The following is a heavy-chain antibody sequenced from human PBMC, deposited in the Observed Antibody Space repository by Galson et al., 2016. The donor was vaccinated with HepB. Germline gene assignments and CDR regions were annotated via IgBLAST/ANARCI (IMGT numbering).Heavy chain of an antibody. CDR2: IRSSGISD. CDR3: ARAVYSPVTSDSNTAGSCLDT. J-gene: IGHJ5*02. CDR1: DIDFRDYY. Sequence: SLRLSCAPSDIDFRDYYMRWIRQAPGKGLEWIAGIRSSGISDDYADSVKGRFPVSWDITQKCFFLQMSRLRAADTALYYCARAVYSPVTSDSNTAGSCLDTWGKGTLVTVSS. V-gene: IGHV3-11*01. D-gene: IGHD2-21*01.